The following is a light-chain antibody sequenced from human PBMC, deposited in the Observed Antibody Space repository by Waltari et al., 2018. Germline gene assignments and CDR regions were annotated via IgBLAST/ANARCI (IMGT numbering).Light chain of an antibody. Sequence: QSALTQPRSVSGSPGQSVTISCTGTSSDVGGYNYVSWYQQHPGKTTQLMIYDVTRRPSGVPDRFSGSKSGNTASLTISGLQAEDEADYYCCSYAGSALRVFGGGTKLTVL. J-gene: IGLJ3*02. CDR1: SSDVGGYNY. V-gene: IGLV2-11*01. CDR3: CSYAGSALRV. CDR2: DVT.